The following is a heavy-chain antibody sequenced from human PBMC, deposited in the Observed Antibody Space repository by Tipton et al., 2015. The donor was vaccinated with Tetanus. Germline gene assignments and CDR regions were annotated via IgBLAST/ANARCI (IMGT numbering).Heavy chain of an antibody. D-gene: IGHD6-25*01. CDR2: IYHSGNT. J-gene: IGHJ6*02. CDR1: GGSISSTNW. V-gene: IGHV4-4*02. CDR3: ARMQRYGMDV. Sequence: TLSLTCSVSGGSISSTNWWSWVRQPPGKGLEWIGEIYHSGNTNYNPSLKSRVSISVDTSMNSFSLKLSSVTAADTAVYYCARMQRYGMDVWGQGTTVTVPS.